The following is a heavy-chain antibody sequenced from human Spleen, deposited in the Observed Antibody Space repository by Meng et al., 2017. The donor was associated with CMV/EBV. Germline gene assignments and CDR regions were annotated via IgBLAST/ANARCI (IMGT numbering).Heavy chain of an antibody. D-gene: IGHD2-2*01. CDR3: ASLSGRYCSPTSCYPHFDY. Sequence: FRRYAFSWVRQAPGQGLEWMGGIFPVFGTLNYAQQFQGRVTITTDESTSTAYMESSSLTSEDTAIYYCASLSGRYCSPTSCYPHFDYWGQGTLVTVSS. CDR2: IFPVFGTL. V-gene: IGHV1-69*05. J-gene: IGHJ4*02. CDR1: FRRYA.